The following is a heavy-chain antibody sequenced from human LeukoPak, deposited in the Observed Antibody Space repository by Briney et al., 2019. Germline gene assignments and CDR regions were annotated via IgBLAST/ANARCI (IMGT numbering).Heavy chain of an antibody. J-gene: IGHJ4*02. Sequence: GGSLRLSCAASGFIFSSYWMHWVRQAPGKGLVWVSRINPGETNIGYADSVEGRFTISIDNDKNTLYLQMNSLRPEDTAVYYCARDYHDGQVDYWGQGALVTVSS. D-gene: IGHD1-1*01. CDR1: GFIFSSYW. V-gene: IGHV3-74*01. CDR3: ARDYHDGQVDY. CDR2: INPGETNI.